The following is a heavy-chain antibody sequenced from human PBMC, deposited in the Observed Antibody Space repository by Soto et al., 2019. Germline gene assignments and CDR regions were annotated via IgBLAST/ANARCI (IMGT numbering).Heavy chain of an antibody. V-gene: IGHV3-49*04. CDR2: IRSKAYGGTT. CDR1: GFTFRDYA. D-gene: IGHD5-12*01. J-gene: IGHJ6*02. CDR3: IRGATHYYYYGMDV. Sequence: EVQLVESGGGLVQPGRSLRLSCTASGFTFRDYAMSWVRQAPGKGLEWVGFIRSKAYGGTTDYAASVKARFTISRDDSKSIAYLQMNSLKTEDTAVYYCIRGATHYYYYGMDVWGQGTTVTVSS.